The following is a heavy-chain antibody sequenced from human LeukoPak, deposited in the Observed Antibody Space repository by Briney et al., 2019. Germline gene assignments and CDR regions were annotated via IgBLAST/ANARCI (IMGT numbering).Heavy chain of an antibody. CDR3: ARVSGGMEYYYYMDV. D-gene: IGHD1-26*01. CDR1: GFNFGIYG. V-gene: IGHV3-33*01. Sequence: GGSLRLSCTASGFNFGIYGMHWVRQAPGKGLEWVAVMWDDGTNEYYVESVKGRFTISRDNGKRTLYLQMNSLRAEDTAVYYCARVSGGMEYYYYMDVWGKGTTVTVSS. CDR2: MWDDGTNE. J-gene: IGHJ6*03.